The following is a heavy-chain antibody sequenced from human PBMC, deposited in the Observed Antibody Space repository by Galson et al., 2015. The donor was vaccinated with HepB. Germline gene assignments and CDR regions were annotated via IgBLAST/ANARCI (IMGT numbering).Heavy chain of an antibody. CDR3: GRRGGTNYPPWSWFDP. Sequence: ETLSLTCPVSGDSFSNIKYFWGWIRQPPGKGLEWIGSLSSSGDAYYNPSLRSRVTISLNKTKNQVSLKLASVTAADTAVYYCGRRGGTNYPPWSWFDPWGQGLLVTVSS. D-gene: IGHD1-7*01. J-gene: IGHJ5*02. CDR2: LSSSGDA. CDR1: GDSFSNIKYF. V-gene: IGHV4-39*01.